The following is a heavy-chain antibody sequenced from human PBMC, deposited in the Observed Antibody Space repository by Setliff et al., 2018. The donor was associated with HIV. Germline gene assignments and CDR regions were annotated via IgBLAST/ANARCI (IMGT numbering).Heavy chain of an antibody. V-gene: IGHV3-48*02. D-gene: IGHD3-3*01. Sequence: DSVKGRFTISRDNAKNSLDLEMHSLTDEDTAVYYCVRDPGGIFDAFDVWGQGTMVTVSS. J-gene: IGHJ3*01. CDR3: VRDPGGIFDAFDV.